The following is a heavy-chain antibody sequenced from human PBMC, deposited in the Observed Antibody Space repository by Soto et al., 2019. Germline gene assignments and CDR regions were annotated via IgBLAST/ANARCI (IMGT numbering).Heavy chain of an antibody. Sequence: SETLSLTCAVSGGSISSSNWWSWVRQPPGKGLEWIGEIYHSGSTNYNPSLKSQVTISVDKSKNQFSLKLSSVTAADTAVYYCARGGYYYDSSGYGHAFDIWGQGTMVTVS. CDR1: GGSISSSNW. CDR3: ARGGYYYDSSGYGHAFDI. CDR2: IYHSGST. D-gene: IGHD3-22*01. J-gene: IGHJ3*02. V-gene: IGHV4-4*02.